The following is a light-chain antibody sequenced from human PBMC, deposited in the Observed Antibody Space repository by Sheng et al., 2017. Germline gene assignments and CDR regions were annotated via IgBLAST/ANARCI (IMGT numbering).Light chain of an antibody. V-gene: IGKV2-28*01. J-gene: IGKJ1*01. CDR3: MQALQTPWT. CDR1: QSLLYSNGYNY. Sequence: DIVMTQSPLSLPVIPGEPASISCRSSQSLLYSNGYNYLDWYLQKPGQTPQLLIYLGSNRASGVPDRFSGSGSGTDFTLKISRVEAEYVGVYYCMQALQTPWTFGQRDQGGDQT. CDR2: LGS.